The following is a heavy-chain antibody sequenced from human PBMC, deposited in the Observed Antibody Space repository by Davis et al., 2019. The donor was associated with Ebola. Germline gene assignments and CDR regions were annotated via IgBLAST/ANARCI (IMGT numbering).Heavy chain of an antibody. D-gene: IGHD1-26*01. CDR1: GFTFSSYW. V-gene: IGHV3-74*01. Sequence: GESLKISCAASGFTFSSYWMHWVRQAPGKGLVWVSRINSDGSSTSYADSVKGRFTISRDNAKNSLYLQMNSLRAEDTAVYYCARDSGEWELLLSFDYWGQGTLVTVSS. CDR3: ARDSGEWELLLSFDY. J-gene: IGHJ4*02. CDR2: INSDGSST.